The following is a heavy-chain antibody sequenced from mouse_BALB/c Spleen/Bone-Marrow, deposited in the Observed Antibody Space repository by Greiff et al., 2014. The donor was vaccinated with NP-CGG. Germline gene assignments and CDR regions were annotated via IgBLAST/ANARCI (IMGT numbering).Heavy chain of an antibody. Sequence: VQLQQSGAELVKPGASVKLSCTASGFNIKDTYIHWVKRRPEQGLEWIGRIDPGSGSTKYDPKFQGKATIKADTSSNTAYVQLSSLTSEDTAVYYCARATPYYPLDYWGQGNSVTVST. CDR1: GFNIKDTY. V-gene: IGHV14-3*02. J-gene: IGHJ4*01. CDR2: IDPGSGST. CDR3: ARATPYYPLDY.